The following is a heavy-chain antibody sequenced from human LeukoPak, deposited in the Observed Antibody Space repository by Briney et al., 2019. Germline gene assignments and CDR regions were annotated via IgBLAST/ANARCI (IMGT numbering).Heavy chain of an antibody. CDR1: GGSISSSSYY. CDR3: ARLPAAARYFDY. V-gene: IGHV4-39*07. D-gene: IGHD2-2*01. Sequence: SETLSLTCTVSGGSISSSSYYWGWIRQPPGKGLEWIGSIYYSGSTYYNPSLKSRVTISVDTSKNQFSLKLSSVTAADTAVYYCARLPAAARYFDYWGQGTLATVSS. J-gene: IGHJ4*02. CDR2: IYYSGST.